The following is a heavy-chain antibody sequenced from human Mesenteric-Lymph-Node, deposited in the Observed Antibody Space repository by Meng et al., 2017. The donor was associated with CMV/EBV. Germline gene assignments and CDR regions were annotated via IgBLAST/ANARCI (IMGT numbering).Heavy chain of an antibody. V-gene: IGHV3-21*01. CDR3: ARDRVVVVPAATYYYYYYGMDV. J-gene: IGHJ6*02. Sequence: ESLKISCAASGFTFSRYSMNWVRQAPGKGLEWVSSISSSSSYIYYADSVKGRFTISRDNAKNSLYLQMNSLRAEDTAVYYCARDRVVVVPAATYYYYYYGMDVWGQGTTVTVSS. D-gene: IGHD2-2*01. CDR1: GFTFSRYS. CDR2: ISSSSSYI.